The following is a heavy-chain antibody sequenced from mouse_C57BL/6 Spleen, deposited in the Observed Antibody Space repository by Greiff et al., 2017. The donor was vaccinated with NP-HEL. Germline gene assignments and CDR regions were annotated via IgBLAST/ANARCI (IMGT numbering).Heavy chain of an antibody. CDR3: ARGDGIPYYYAMDY. CDR1: GYTFTDYN. Sequence: VQLQQSGPELVKPGASVKIPCKASGYTFTDYNMDWVKQSHGKSLEWIGDINPNNGGTIYNQKFKGKATLTVDKSSGTAYMELRSLTSEDTAVYYCARGDGIPYYYAMDYWGQGTSVTVSS. D-gene: IGHD2-1*01. V-gene: IGHV1-18*01. J-gene: IGHJ4*01. CDR2: INPNNGGT.